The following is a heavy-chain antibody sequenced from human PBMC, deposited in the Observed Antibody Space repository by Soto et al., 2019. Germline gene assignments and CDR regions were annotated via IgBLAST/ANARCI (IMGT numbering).Heavy chain of an antibody. J-gene: IGHJ4*02. CDR1: GSTFTGSG. Sequence: ASVKVSCKASGSTFTGSGFSWVRQAPGQGLEWMGGITATLGKTNYAQHLQGRVTITTDKYTATAFMELTSLTSADTALYYCARDFTTGATLERFDYWGQGTLVTVSS. D-gene: IGHD1-1*01. CDR2: ITATLGKT. V-gene: IGHV1-18*01. CDR3: ARDFTTGATLERFDY.